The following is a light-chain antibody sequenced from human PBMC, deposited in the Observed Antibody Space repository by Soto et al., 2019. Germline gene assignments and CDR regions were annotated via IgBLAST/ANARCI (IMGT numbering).Light chain of an antibody. CDR2: AAS. J-gene: IGKJ4*01. CDR3: QQSYSTLRLT. Sequence: DIHMTQSPSSLSASVGYIFTITWRASHSSSSDLNWYQQKPPKAPKLLVYAASSLQSGVPSRFSGSGSAKDLTLPISSLQPEDFATYYCQQSYSTLRLTFGGGTKVDIK. V-gene: IGKV1-39*01. CDR1: HSSSSD.